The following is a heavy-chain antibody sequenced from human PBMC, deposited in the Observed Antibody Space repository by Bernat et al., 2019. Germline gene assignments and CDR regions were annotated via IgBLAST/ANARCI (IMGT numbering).Heavy chain of an antibody. CDR3: ATDTPDGLLWFRELSFDH. CDR2: FDLEDGET. Sequence: QVQLVQSGAEVKKPGASVKVSCKVSGYTLTELSMHWVRQAPGNGLEWMGGFDLEDGETIYAQKFQGRVTMTEDTSTDTAYMELSRLRSEDTAVYYCATDTPDGLLWFRELSFDHWGQGTLVTVST. J-gene: IGHJ4*02. CDR1: GYTLTELS. D-gene: IGHD3-10*01. V-gene: IGHV1-24*01.